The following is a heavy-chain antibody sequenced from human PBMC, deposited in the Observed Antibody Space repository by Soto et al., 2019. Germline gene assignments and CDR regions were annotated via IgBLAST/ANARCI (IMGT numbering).Heavy chain of an antibody. CDR1: AGSPSSRDYY. CDR2: IYYSGST. J-gene: IGHJ6*02. V-gene: IGHV4-30-4*08. Sequence: SQNLRLPCTGSAGSPSSRDYYWCWIRQPPGKGLEWIGYIYYSGSTYYNPSLKSRVTISVDTSKNQFSLKLSSVTAADTAVYYCASCRTYCSSTSCPPSYYGYYGLDVWGQGTTVT. D-gene: IGHD2-2*01. CDR3: ASCRTYCSSTSCPPSYYGYYGLDV.